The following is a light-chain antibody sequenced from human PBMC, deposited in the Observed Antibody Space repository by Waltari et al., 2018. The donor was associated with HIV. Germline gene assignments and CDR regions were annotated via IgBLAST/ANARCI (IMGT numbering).Light chain of an antibody. Sequence: YVLTQAPPVSQAPGKTAPLTCEGDRLGTTTLHWYQQRSGQAPVLVIYYDSERPSGIPDRFSGSNSGNTATLTISRVEDGDEADYYCQVWDTTTNEGVFGGGTKLTVL. CDR2: YDS. CDR1: RLGTTT. CDR3: QVWDTTTNEGV. J-gene: IGLJ3*02. V-gene: IGLV3-21*04.